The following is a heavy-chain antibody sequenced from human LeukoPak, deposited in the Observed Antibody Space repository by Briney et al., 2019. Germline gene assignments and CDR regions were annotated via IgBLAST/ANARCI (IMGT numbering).Heavy chain of an antibody. V-gene: IGHV3-23*01. CDR3: AKGKSSGSSSNWFDP. CDR2: ISGSGGST. D-gene: IGHD1-26*01. J-gene: IGHJ5*02. Sequence: GRSLRLSCAASGFTFSSYAMSWVRQAPGKGLEWVSAISGSGGSTYYADSVKGRFTISRDNSKNTLYLQMNSLRAEDTAVYYCAKGKSSGSSSNWFDPWGQGTLVTVSS. CDR1: GFTFSSYA.